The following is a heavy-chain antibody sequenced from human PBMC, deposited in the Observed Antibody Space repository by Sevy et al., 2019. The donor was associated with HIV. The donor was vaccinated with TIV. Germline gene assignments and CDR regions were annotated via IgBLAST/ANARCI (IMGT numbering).Heavy chain of an antibody. CDR2: IFRGGDGT. D-gene: IGHD3-22*01. CDR3: AGALYDSSGSFDALDI. Sequence: GGSLRLSCVASGFTFSNYAMNGVRQAPGKGLEWVSTIFRGGDGTYYADSVKGRFTISRDNSKDTVYLQLSSLRADDTAVYYCAGALYDSSGSFDALDIWGQGTMVTVSS. J-gene: IGHJ3*02. V-gene: IGHV3-23*01. CDR1: GFTFSNYA.